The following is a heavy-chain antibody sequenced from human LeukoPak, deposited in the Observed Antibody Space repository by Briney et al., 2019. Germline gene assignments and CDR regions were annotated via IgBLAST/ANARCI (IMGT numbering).Heavy chain of an antibody. CDR3: AKEQGVVPAATFDY. D-gene: IGHD2-2*01. J-gene: IGHJ4*02. V-gene: IGHV3-23*01. CDR1: GFTFSSYA. Sequence: GGSLRLSCAASGFTFSSYAMSWVRQAPGKGLEWVSAISGSGGSTYYADSVKGRFTISRDNSKSTLYLQMNSLRAEDTAVYFCAKEQGVVPAATFDYWGQGTLVTVSS. CDR2: ISGSGGST.